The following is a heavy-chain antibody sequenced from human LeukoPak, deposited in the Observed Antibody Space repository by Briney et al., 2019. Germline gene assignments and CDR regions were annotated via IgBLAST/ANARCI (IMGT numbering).Heavy chain of an antibody. Sequence: SETLSLTCAVYGGSFSGYYWSWIRQPPGKGLDWIGEINHSGSTNYNPSLKSRFTISVDTSKNQFSLKLSSVTAADTAVYYCARHRNSGRYFRVWFDPWGQGTLVTVSS. D-gene: IGHD1-26*01. J-gene: IGHJ5*02. CDR3: ARHRNSGRYFRVWFDP. V-gene: IGHV4-34*01. CDR2: INHSGST. CDR1: GGSFSGYY.